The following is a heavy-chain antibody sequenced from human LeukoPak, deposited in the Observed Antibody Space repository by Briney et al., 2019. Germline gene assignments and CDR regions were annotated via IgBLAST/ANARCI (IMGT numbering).Heavy chain of an antibody. J-gene: IGHJ4*02. V-gene: IGHV3-23*01. Sequence: SGGSLRLSCAASGFTFSSYAMSWVRQAPGKGLEWVSAISGSGGSTYYADSVKGRFTISRDNSKNTLYLQMNSLRAEDTAVYYCAKDPDNIYYYDSSLWYFDYWGQGTLVTVSS. CDR2: ISGSGGST. CDR1: GFTFSSYA. D-gene: IGHD3-22*01. CDR3: AKDPDNIYYYDSSLWYFDY.